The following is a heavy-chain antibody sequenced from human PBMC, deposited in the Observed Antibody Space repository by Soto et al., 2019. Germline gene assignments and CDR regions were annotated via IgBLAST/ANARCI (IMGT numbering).Heavy chain of an antibody. Sequence: SVKISCTASGGTFSSYAISRVRQAPGQGLEWMGGIIPIFGTANYAQKFQGRVTITADESTSTAYMELSSLRSEDTAVFYCARGDYYDSSGYYYYYYGMDVWGQGTTVTVS. J-gene: IGHJ6*02. CDR2: IIPIFGTA. CDR1: GGTFSSYA. V-gene: IGHV1-69*13. D-gene: IGHD3-22*01. CDR3: ARGDYYDSSGYYYYYYGMDV.